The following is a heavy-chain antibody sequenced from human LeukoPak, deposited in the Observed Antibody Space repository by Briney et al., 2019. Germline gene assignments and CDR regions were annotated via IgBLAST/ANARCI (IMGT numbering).Heavy chain of an antibody. V-gene: IGHV5-51*01. CDR1: GYSFTSYW. CDR3: AITEISSYYDSSQGPFDY. D-gene: IGHD3-22*01. Sequence: GESLKISCKGSGYSFTSYWIGWVRQMPGKGLEWMGIIYPGDSDTRYSPSFQGQVTISAEKSISTAYLQWSSLKASDTAMYYCAITEISSYYDSSQGPFDYWGQGTLVTVSS. J-gene: IGHJ4*02. CDR2: IYPGDSDT.